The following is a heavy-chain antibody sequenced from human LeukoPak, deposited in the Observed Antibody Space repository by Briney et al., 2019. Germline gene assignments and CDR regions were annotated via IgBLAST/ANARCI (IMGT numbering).Heavy chain of an antibody. V-gene: IGHV5-51*01. CDR1: GYSFTSYW. J-gene: IGHJ4*02. CDR2: IYPGDSDT. Sequence: GESLKISCKGSGYSFTSYWIAWVRQMPGKGLEWMGIIYPGDSDTRYSPSFQGQVTISADKSISTAYLQWSSLKASDTAMYYCARRDYYDSSNYYYFDYWGQGTLVTVSS. D-gene: IGHD3-22*01. CDR3: ARRDYYDSSNYYYFDY.